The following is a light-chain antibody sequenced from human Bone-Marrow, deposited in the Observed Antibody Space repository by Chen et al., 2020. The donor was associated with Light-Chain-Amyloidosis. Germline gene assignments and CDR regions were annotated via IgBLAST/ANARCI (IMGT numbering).Light chain of an antibody. V-gene: IGKV3-20*01. Sequence: EIVLTQSPGTLSLSPGEGANLSCRASQTIISNYLTWYQHQFGQAPRLLIYGSSSRATGIPARFTGSGSGTDFTISINRLVPEDFAMYYCQQYGTSPLTSGGGTKVQIK. CDR1: QTIISNY. CDR3: QQYGTSPLT. CDR2: GSS. J-gene: IGKJ4*01.